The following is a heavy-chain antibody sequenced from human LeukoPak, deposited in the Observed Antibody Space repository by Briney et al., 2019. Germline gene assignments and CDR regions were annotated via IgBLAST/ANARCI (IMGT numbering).Heavy chain of an antibody. CDR3: ARGTRYCSGGSCNRLDY. Sequence: SGTLSLTCTVSGGSISSSSHYWGWMRRPPGKGVEWIGSIYYSGSTYYNPSLKSRVTVSVDTSKNQFSLKLSSVTAADTAVYYCARGTRYCSGGSCNRLDYWGQGTLVTVSS. V-gene: IGHV4-39*07. J-gene: IGHJ4*02. CDR2: IYYSGST. D-gene: IGHD2-15*01. CDR1: GGSISSSSHY.